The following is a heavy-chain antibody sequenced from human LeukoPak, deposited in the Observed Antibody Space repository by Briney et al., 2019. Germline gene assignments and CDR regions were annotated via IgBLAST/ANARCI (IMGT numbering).Heavy chain of an antibody. CDR2: IRYDGSNK. CDR3: TRVAAGGKDAFDI. D-gene: IGHD6-13*01. V-gene: IGHV3-30*02. Sequence: GGSLRLSCAASGFTFSSYGMHWVRQAPGKGLEWVAFIRYDGSNKYYADSVKGRFTISRENAKNSLYLQMNSLRAGDTAVYYCTRVAAGGKDAFDIWGQGTMVTVSS. J-gene: IGHJ3*02. CDR1: GFTFSSYG.